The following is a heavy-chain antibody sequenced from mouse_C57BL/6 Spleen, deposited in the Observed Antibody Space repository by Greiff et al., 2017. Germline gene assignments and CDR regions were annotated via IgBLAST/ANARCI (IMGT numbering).Heavy chain of an antibody. CDR3: TSTVVAPYYYAMDY. V-gene: IGHV1-5*01. J-gene: IGHJ4*01. CDR1: GYTFTSYW. D-gene: IGHD1-1*01. CDR2: IYPGNSDT. Sequence: VHVKQSGTVLARPGASVKMSCKTSGYTFTSYWMHWVKQRPGQGLEWIGAIYPGNSDTSYNQKFKGKAKLTAVTSASTAYMELSSLTNEDSAVYYCTSTVVAPYYYAMDYWGQGTSVTVSS.